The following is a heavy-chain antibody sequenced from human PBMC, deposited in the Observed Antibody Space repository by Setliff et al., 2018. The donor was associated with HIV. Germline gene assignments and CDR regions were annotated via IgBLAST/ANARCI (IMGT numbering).Heavy chain of an antibody. CDR2: IYTSGST. CDR3: AEGTLRNYYDSSALPLHDAFDI. J-gene: IGHJ3*02. Sequence: KPSETLSLTCTVSGGSISSGSYYWSWIRQPAGKGLEWIGHIYTSGSTNYNPSLKSRVTISVDTSKNQFSLKLSSVTAADTAVYYCAEGTLRNYYDSSALPLHDAFDIWGQGTMVTVSS. CDR1: GGSISSGSYY. D-gene: IGHD3-22*01. V-gene: IGHV4-61*09.